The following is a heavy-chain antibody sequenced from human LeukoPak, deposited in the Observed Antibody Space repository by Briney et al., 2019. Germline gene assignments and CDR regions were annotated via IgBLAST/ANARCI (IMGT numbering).Heavy chain of an antibody. CDR1: GFTFSSYE. J-gene: IGHJ4*02. D-gene: IGHD1-26*01. CDR3: ARDSGSYSD. CDR2: ISSSGSTI. Sequence: GGSLRLSCAASGFTFSSYEMDWVRQAPGKGLEWVSFISSSGSTIHYADFVKGRFTISRDNAKNSVYLQMNSLRAEDTAVYYCARDSGSYSDWGQGTLVTVSS. V-gene: IGHV3-48*03.